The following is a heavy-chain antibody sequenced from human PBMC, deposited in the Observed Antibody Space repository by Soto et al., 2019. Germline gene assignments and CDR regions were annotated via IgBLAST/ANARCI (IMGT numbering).Heavy chain of an antibody. J-gene: IGHJ4*02. CDR1: GYSFTSYW. CDR2: IYPGDSDT. Sequence: GESLKISCKGSGYSFTSYWIGWVRQMPGKGLEWMGIIYPGDSDTRYSPSFQGQVTISADKSISTAYLQWSSLKASDTAMYYCARVGDYVWGSYRYTDYFDYWGQGTLVTVSS. V-gene: IGHV5-51*01. CDR3: ARVGDYVWGSYRYTDYFDY. D-gene: IGHD3-16*02.